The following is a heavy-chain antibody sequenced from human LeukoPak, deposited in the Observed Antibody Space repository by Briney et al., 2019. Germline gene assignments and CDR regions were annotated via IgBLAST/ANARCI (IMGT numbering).Heavy chain of an antibody. D-gene: IGHD6-19*01. J-gene: IGHJ4*02. CDR2: ISGSGSVT. Sequence: GGPLRLSCAASGFTFSHHAMNWVRQAPGKGLEWVTIISGSGSVTYYEASVKGRFAISRDNSKNTLYLQMNSLRAEDTAVYYCTKEAYSNGWYGVYWGQGTLGSASS. V-gene: IGHV3-23*01. CDR1: GFTFSHHA. CDR3: TKEAYSNGWYGVY.